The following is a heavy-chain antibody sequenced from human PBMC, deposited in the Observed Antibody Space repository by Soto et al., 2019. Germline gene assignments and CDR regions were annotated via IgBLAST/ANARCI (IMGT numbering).Heavy chain of an antibody. CDR3: ARHDYYDSSGYAPPFDY. D-gene: IGHD3-22*01. J-gene: IGHJ4*02. CDR2: IDPSDSYT. V-gene: IGHV5-10-1*01. CDR1: GYSFTSYW. Sequence: GESLKISCKGSGYSFTSYWISWVRQMPGKGLEWMGRIDPSDSYTNYSPSFQGHVTISADKSISTAYLQWSSLKASDTAMYYCARHDYYDSSGYAPPFDYWGQGTLVTVSS.